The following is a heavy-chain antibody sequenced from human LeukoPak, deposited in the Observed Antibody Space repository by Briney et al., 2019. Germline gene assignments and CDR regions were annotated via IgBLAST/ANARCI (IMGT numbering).Heavy chain of an antibody. V-gene: IGHV3-7*01. D-gene: IGHD3-16*02. Sequence: GGSLRLSCAASGFTFSPYAMNWVRQAPGKGLEWVANIKQDGSEKYYVDSVKGRFTISRDNAKNSLYLQMNSLRAEDTAVYYCARLYDYVWGSYRHVFDYWGQGTLVTVSS. J-gene: IGHJ4*02. CDR2: IKQDGSEK. CDR3: ARLYDYVWGSYRHVFDY. CDR1: GFTFSPYA.